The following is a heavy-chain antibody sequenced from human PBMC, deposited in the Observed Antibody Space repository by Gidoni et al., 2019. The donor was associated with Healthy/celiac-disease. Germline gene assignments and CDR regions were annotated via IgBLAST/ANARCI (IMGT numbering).Heavy chain of an antibody. CDR2: ISAYNGNT. CDR3: ARDHTSFWSGYYPFDY. CDR1: GYTFTSYG. J-gene: IGHJ4*02. D-gene: IGHD3-3*01. V-gene: IGHV1-18*01. Sequence: QVQLVPSGPEVKKPGASVKSSCKAPGYTFTSYGISWVRQAPGQGLEWMGWISAYNGNTNYAQKLQGRVTMTTDTSTSTAYMELRSLRSDDTAVYYCARDHTSFWSGYYPFDYWGQGTLVTVSS.